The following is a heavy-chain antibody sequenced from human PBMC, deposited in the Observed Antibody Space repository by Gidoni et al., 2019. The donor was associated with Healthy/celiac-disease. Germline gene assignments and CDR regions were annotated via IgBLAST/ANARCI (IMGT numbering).Heavy chain of an antibody. Sequence: QVQLQESGPGLVKPSQNLSLTCTVSGGSISSGGYYWSWIRQHPGKGLEWIGYIYYSGSTYSNPSLKSRVTISVDTSKNQFSLKLSSVTAADTAVYYCARVSPGGVVVTAWAFDIWGQGTMVTVSS. CDR3: ARVSPGGVVVTAWAFDI. CDR1: GGSISSGGYY. J-gene: IGHJ3*02. D-gene: IGHD2-21*02. CDR2: IYYSGST. V-gene: IGHV4-31*03.